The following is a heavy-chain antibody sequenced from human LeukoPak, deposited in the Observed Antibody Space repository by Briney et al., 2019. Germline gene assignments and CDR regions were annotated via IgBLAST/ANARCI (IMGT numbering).Heavy chain of an antibody. CDR2: ISSSSSYI. Sequence: GGSLRLSCAASGFTFSSYNMNWVRQAPGKGLEWLSSISSSSSYIYYADSVKGRFTISRDNAKNSLYLQMNSLRAEDTAVYYCARGRDGSQSPIDDWGQGTLVTVSS. D-gene: IGHD5-24*01. V-gene: IGHV3-21*01. CDR3: ARGRDGSQSPIDD. J-gene: IGHJ4*02. CDR1: GFTFSSYN.